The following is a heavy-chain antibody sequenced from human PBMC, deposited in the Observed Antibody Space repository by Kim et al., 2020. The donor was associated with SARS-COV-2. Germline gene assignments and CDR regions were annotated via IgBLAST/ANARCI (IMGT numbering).Heavy chain of an antibody. CDR3: ARQPFVVVTAANTYYYYGMDV. CDR1: GYSFTSYW. V-gene: IGHV5-51*01. Sequence: GESLKISCKGSGYSFTSYWIGWVRQMPGKGLEWMGIIYPGDSDTRYSPSFQGQVTISADKSISTAYLQWSSLKASDTAMYYCARQPFVVVTAANTYYYYGMDVWGQGTTVTVSS. CDR2: IYPGDSDT. J-gene: IGHJ6*02. D-gene: IGHD2-2*01.